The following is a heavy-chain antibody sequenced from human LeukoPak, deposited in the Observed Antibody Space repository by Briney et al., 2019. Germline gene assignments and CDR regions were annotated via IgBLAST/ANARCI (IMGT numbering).Heavy chain of an antibody. D-gene: IGHD6-6*01. CDR1: SGSINSSGSY. Sequence: SETLSLTCSVSSGSINSSGSYWGWIRQPPGKGLERIGSIYYTGNTYNPSLKSRVTISVDTSKNQFSLNLTSVNAADTAVYYCARVMAARREDLNWFDPWGQGTLVTVSS. J-gene: IGHJ5*02. V-gene: IGHV4-39*07. CDR2: IYYTGNT. CDR3: ARVMAARREDLNWFDP.